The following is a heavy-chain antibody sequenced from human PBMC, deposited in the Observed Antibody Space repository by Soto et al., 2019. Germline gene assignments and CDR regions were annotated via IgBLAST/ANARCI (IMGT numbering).Heavy chain of an antibody. CDR3: ARGTREVTTGGLYYFDY. Sequence: KTSETLSLTCAVYGGSFSGYYWSWIRQPPGEGLEWIGEINHSGSTNYNPSLKSRVTISVDTSKNQFSLKLSSVTAADTAVYYCARGTREVTTGGLYYFDYWGQGTLVTVSS. D-gene: IGHD4-17*01. CDR1: GGSFSGYY. CDR2: INHSGST. V-gene: IGHV4-34*01. J-gene: IGHJ4*02.